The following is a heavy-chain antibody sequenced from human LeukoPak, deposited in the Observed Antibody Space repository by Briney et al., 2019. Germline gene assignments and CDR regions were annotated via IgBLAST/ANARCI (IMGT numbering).Heavy chain of an antibody. D-gene: IGHD1-26*01. CDR3: TRDPILGAPDYFDY. Sequence: GGSLRLSCAASGFTFANYVTHWVRQAPGKGLEGVAVTSPDEGLKFYGDSVKGRFTISRDNSKNTMYLQMNNLREEDTAVYYCTRDPILGAPDYFDYWGQGTLVTVSS. J-gene: IGHJ4*02. CDR2: TSPDEGLK. CDR1: GFTFANYV. V-gene: IGHV3-30*04.